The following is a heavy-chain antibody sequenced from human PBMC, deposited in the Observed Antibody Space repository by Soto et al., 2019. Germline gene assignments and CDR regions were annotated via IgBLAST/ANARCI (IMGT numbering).Heavy chain of an antibody. CDR3: ARGNFRPHYFDY. Sequence: QVQLQESGPGLVKPSQTLSLTCTVSGGSISSGGYYWRWIRQRPGKGLEWIGYIYYSGSTYYNPSLKSRVTISVDTSKNQFSLKLSSVTAADTAVYYCARGNFRPHYFDYWGQGTLVTVSS. V-gene: IGHV4-31*03. CDR2: IYYSGST. D-gene: IGHD4-4*01. CDR1: GGSISSGGYY. J-gene: IGHJ4*02.